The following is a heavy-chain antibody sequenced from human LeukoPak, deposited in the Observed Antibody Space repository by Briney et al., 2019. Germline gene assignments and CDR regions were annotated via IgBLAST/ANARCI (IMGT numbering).Heavy chain of an antibody. CDR3: ARANRMITFGGVIAEFDY. V-gene: IGHV1-18*04. J-gene: IGHJ4*02. CDR2: ISAYNGNT. D-gene: IGHD3-16*02. CDR1: GYTFTSYG. Sequence: GASVKVSCKASGYTFTSYGISWVRQAPGQGLEWIGWISAYNGNTNYAQKLQGRVTMTTDTSTSTAYMELRSLRSDDTAVYYCARANRMITFGGVIAEFDYWGQGTLVTVSS.